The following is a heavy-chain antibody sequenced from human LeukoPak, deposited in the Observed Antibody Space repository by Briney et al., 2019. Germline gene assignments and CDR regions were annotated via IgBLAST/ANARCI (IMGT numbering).Heavy chain of an antibody. J-gene: IGHJ4*02. Sequence: GGSLRLSCAASGFTFSNYWMHWVRQAPGKGLEWVANIRQDGSEKYCVDSVKGRFTISRDNAKNSLYLQMNSLRAEDTVVYYCARRYFDYWGQGTLVTVSS. V-gene: IGHV3-7*03. CDR3: ARRYFDY. CDR2: IRQDGSEK. CDR1: GFTFSNYW.